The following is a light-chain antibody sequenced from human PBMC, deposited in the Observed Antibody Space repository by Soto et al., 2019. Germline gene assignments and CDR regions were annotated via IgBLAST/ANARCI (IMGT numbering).Light chain of an antibody. Sequence: VMTQTPLSLSVTPGQPAXXSCKXSQSLLHITGETFLFWYLQKPGQSPQXXIYEVSTRVSGVPDRFSGSGSGTDFTLEISRGETDDVGIYYCMQSTQLPPTFGQGTRLEIK. V-gene: IGKV2D-29*02. CDR1: QSLLHITGETF. CDR3: MQSTQLPPT. J-gene: IGKJ5*01. CDR2: EVS.